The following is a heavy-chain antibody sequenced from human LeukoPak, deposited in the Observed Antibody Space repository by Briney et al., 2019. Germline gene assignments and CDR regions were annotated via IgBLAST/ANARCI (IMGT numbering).Heavy chain of an antibody. D-gene: IGHD2-15*01. V-gene: IGHV3-53*01. Sequence: GGSLRLSCAVSGFTVSSNSMSWVRQAPGKGLEWVSILYSGGGTDHADSVKGRFTISRDNSKNTLYLGMNSLRVEDTAVYYCAREYCSGGSCYRRQYYFDYWGQGTLVTVSS. CDR2: LYSGGGT. J-gene: IGHJ4*02. CDR3: AREYCSGGSCYRRQYYFDY. CDR1: GFTVSSNS.